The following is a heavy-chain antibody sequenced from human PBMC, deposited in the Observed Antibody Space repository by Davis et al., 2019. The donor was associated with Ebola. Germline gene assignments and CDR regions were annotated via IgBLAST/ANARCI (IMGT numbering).Heavy chain of an antibody. J-gene: IGHJ4*02. V-gene: IGHV3-7*03. Sequence: GESLKISCAASGFTFSSYAMHWVRQAPGKGLEWVANIKQDGSEKYYVDSVKGRFTISRDNAKNSLYLQMNSLRAEDTAVYYCARDSGYCSSTSCYVFDYWGQGTLVTVSS. CDR2: IKQDGSEK. D-gene: IGHD2-2*03. CDR3: ARDSGYCSSTSCYVFDY. CDR1: GFTFSSYA.